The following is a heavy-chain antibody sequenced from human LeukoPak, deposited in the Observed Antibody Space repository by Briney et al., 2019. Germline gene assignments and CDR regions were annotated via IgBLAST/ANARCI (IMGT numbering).Heavy chain of an antibody. Sequence: GGSLRLSCAVSGFTFSSHAMSWVRQAPGKGLEWVSGISGSGGSTYYADSVKGRFTISRDNSKNTLYLQMNSLGAEDTAVYYCAKLVGVTRANYFDYWGQGTLVTVSS. CDR3: AKLVGVTRANYFDY. D-gene: IGHD1-26*01. J-gene: IGHJ4*02. V-gene: IGHV3-23*01. CDR2: ISGSGGST. CDR1: GFTFSSHA.